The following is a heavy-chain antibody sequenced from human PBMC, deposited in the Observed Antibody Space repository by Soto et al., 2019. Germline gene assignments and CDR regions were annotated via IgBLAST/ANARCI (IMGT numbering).Heavy chain of an antibody. D-gene: IGHD1-26*01. CDR3: ARPSGSYLYYFDY. CDR1: GGSISSSSYY. V-gene: IGHV4-39*01. Sequence: SETLSLTCTVSGGSISSSSYYWGWIRQPPGKGLEWIGSIYYSGGTYYNPSLKSRVTVSVDTSKNQFSLKLSSVTAADTAVYYCARPSGSYLYYFDYWGQGTLVTVSS. J-gene: IGHJ4*02. CDR2: IYYSGGT.